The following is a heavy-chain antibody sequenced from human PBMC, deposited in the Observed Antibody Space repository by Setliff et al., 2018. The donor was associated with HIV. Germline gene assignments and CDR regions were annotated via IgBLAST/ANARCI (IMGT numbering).Heavy chain of an antibody. CDR2: IRNKKNGGTT. D-gene: IGHD1-26*01. CDR3: TTDLGSGRFSWNNN. V-gene: IGHV3-15*01. CDR1: GFTFSNAW. J-gene: IGHJ4*02. Sequence: ESLKISCAAAGFTFSNAWMTWVRQAPGEGLEWVASIRNKKNGGTTYYAAPVEGRFTISRDDSKNTLSLQMNSLKTEDTAIYYCTTDLGSGRFSWNNNWGQGTLVTVSS.